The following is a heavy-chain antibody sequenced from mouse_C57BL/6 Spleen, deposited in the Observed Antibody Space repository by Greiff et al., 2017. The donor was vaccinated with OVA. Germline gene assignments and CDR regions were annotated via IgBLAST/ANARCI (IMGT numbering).Heavy chain of an antibody. CDR3: ARDILYYGSSHWYFDV. J-gene: IGHJ1*03. CDR2: ISDGGSYT. V-gene: IGHV5-4*01. D-gene: IGHD1-1*01. CDR1: GFTFSSYA. Sequence: EVQLVESGGGLVKPGGSLKLSCAASGFTFSSYAMSWVRQTPEKRLEWVATISDGGSYTYYPDNVKGRFTISRDNAKNNLYLQMSHLKSEDTAMYYCARDILYYGSSHWYFDVWGTGTTVTVSS.